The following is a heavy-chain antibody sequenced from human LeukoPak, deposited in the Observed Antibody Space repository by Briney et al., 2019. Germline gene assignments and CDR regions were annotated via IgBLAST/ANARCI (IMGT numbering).Heavy chain of an antibody. J-gene: IGHJ6*03. Sequence: GGSLRLSCAASGFTFSSYGMYWVRQAPGKGLEWVAFIRYDGSNKYYADSVKGRFTVSRDNSKNTLYLQMKSLRAEDTAVYYCAKGGGYEAQYYYYYLDDWGKGTTVTISS. CDR2: IRYDGSNK. CDR3: AKGGGYEAQYYYYYLDD. V-gene: IGHV3-30*02. D-gene: IGHD5-12*01. CDR1: GFTFSSYG.